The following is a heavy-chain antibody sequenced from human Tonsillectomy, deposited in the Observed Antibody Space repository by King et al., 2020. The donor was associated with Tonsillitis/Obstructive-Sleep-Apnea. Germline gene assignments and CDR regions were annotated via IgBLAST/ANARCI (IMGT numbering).Heavy chain of an antibody. CDR1: GFNFSTYG. CDR3: ARDEYYGSGNYRYYYGLDV. Sequence: VQLVESGGGVVQPGRSQRLSCVASGFNFSTYGMHWVRQAPGKGLEWVAAIWYDRSNTYYADSLKGRFTISRDNSKNTLYLQMNSLRAEDTALYYCARDEYYGSGNYRYYYGLDVWGQGTTVTVSS. CDR2: IWYDRSNT. V-gene: IGHV3-33*01. D-gene: IGHD3-10*01. J-gene: IGHJ6*02.